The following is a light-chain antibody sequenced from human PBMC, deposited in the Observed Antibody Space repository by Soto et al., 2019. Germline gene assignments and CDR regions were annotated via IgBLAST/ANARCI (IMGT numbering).Light chain of an antibody. CDR3: QAWGSSTVV. Sequence: SYELTQPPSVSVSPGQTASITCSGDKLGDKYSCWYQQKPCQSPVLVIYQDSKRPSGIPERFSGSNSVNTATLTISGTLGXXXXXXXXQAWGSSTVVFGGGTQLT. CDR2: QDS. CDR1: KLGDKY. J-gene: IGLJ2*01. V-gene: IGLV3-1*01.